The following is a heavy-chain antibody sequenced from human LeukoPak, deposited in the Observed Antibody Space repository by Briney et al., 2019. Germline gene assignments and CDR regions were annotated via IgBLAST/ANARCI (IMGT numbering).Heavy chain of an antibody. CDR3: ARRPRRDKAAAGGKFDP. V-gene: IGHV4-39*07. Sequence: SETLSLTCTVSGVSISSSNSYWGWIRQPPGKGLEWIGEINHSGSTNYNPSLKSRVTISVDTSKNQFSLKLSSVTAADTAVYYCARRPRRDKAAAGGKFDPWGQGTLVTVSS. J-gene: IGHJ5*02. CDR1: GVSISSSNSY. CDR2: INHSGST. D-gene: IGHD6-13*01.